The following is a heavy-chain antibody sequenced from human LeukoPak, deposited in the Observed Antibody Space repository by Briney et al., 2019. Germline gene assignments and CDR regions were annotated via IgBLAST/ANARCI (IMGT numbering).Heavy chain of an antibody. J-gene: IGHJ3*02. Sequence: PGGSLRLSCAASGFTFSSYAMHWVRQAPGKGLEWLAVISYDGSNKYYADSVKGRFTISRDNSKNTLYLQMNSLRAEDTAVYYCAREGYYDSSGYLADGAFDIWGQGTMVTVSS. CDR1: GFTFSSYA. D-gene: IGHD3-22*01. CDR2: ISYDGSNK. CDR3: AREGYYDSSGYLADGAFDI. V-gene: IGHV3-30-3*01.